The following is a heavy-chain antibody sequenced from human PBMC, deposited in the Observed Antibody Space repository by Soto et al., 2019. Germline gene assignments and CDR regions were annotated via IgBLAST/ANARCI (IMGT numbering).Heavy chain of an antibody. CDR2: ISAYNGNT. CDR3: ARDQSGYVGHGY. D-gene: IGHD5-12*01. J-gene: IGHJ4*02. Sequence: ASVKVSCKASGYTFSSYGISWVLQAPGQGLEWMGWISAYNGNTNYAQKLQGRVTMTTDTSTSTAYMDLRSLRSDDTAVYYCARDQSGYVGHGYWGQGTLVTVSS. V-gene: IGHV1-18*01. CDR1: GYTFSSYG.